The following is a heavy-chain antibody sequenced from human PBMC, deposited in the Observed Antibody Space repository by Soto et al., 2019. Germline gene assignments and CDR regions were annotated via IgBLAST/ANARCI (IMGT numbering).Heavy chain of an antibody. CDR3: ASAGGLGAVAADY. J-gene: IGHJ4*02. CDR2: IYHSGST. V-gene: IGHV4-30-2*01. Sequence: QLQLQESGSGLVKPSQTLSLTCAVSGGSISSGGYSWSWIRQPPGKCLEWIGYIYHSGSTYYNPALKGRVTISVDRSKNQFTLKLSSVTAADTAVYYCASAGGLGAVAADYWGQGTLVTVSS. D-gene: IGHD6-19*01. CDR1: GGSISSGGYS.